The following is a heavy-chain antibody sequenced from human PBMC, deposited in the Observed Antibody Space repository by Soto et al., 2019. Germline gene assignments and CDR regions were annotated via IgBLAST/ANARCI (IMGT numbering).Heavy chain of an antibody. CDR3: ARYSSSLERSGRAYYYYGMDV. J-gene: IGHJ6*02. D-gene: IGHD6-13*01. CDR1: GGSISSYY. CDR2: IYYSGST. Sequence: SETLSLTCTVSGGSISSYYWSWIRQPPGKGLEWIGYIYYSGSTNYNPSLKSRVTISVDTSKNQFSLKLSSVTAADTAVYYGARYSSSLERSGRAYYYYGMDVWGQGTTVTVSS. V-gene: IGHV4-59*01.